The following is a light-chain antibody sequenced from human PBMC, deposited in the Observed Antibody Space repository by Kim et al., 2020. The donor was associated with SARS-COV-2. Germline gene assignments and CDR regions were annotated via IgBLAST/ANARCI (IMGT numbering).Light chain of an antibody. CDR2: LGS. Sequence: DIVVTQSPLSLAVTPGEPASISCRSSQSLLHANGYSYLDWYLQKPGQSPQLLIYLGSNRASGVPDRFSGSGSGTDFTLKISRVEAEDVGVYYCLQVLQNPLTFGGGTKVDI. CDR3: LQVLQNPLT. CDR1: QSLLHANGYSY. V-gene: IGKV2-28*01. J-gene: IGKJ4*01.